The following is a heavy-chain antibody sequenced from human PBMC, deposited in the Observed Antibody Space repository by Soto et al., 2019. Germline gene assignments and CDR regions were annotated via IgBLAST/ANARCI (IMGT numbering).Heavy chain of an antibody. CDR1: GYTFTRYG. D-gene: IGHD3-9*01. CDR3: ARDSAGFSLFDY. Sequence: ASVKVSCKASGYTFTRYGISWVRQAPGQGLEWMGWISAYNGNTNYAQKLQGRVTMTTDTSTSTAYMELRSLRSDDTAVYYCARDSAGFSLFDYWGQGTLVTVSS. J-gene: IGHJ4*02. CDR2: ISAYNGNT. V-gene: IGHV1-18*04.